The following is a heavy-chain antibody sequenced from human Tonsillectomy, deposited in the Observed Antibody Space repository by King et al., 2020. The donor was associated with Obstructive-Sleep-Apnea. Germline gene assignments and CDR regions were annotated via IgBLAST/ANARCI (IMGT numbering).Heavy chain of an antibody. CDR1: GFTFSSYA. J-gene: IGHJ4*02. V-gene: IGHV3-23*04. Sequence: VQLVESGGGLVQPGGSLRLSCAASGFTFSSYAMGWVRQAPGKGLEWDSAISGSGGSTYYADSVKGRFTLSRDHSKNTLDLQMNSLRAEDTAVYYCAKSTGVATRGYDYWGQGTLVTVSS. D-gene: IGHD5-12*01. CDR3: AKSTGVATRGYDY. CDR2: ISGSGGST.